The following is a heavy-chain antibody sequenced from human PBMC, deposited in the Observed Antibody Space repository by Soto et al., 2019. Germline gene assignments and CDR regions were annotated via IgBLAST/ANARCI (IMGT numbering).Heavy chain of an antibody. D-gene: IGHD4-17*01. J-gene: IGHJ4*02. Sequence: SETLSLTCTVSGGSVSSVSYYWSWIRQPPGKGLEWVGYIYYSGSTNYNPSLKSRVTISVDTSKNQFSLKLSSVTAADTAVYYCARRALYADSHFDXWGQGTLVTVSX. CDR1: GGSVSSVSYY. V-gene: IGHV4-61*01. CDR3: ARRALYADSHFDX. CDR2: IYYSGST.